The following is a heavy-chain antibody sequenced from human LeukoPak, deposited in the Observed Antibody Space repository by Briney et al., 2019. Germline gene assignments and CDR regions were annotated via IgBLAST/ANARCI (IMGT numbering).Heavy chain of an antibody. CDR1: GGTFSSYA. J-gene: IGHJ4*02. D-gene: IGHD6-13*01. V-gene: IGHV1-69*01. Sequence: SVKVSCKASGGTFSSYAISWVRQAPGQGREWMGGIIPIFGTANYAQKFQGRVTITADESTSTAYMELSSLRSEDTAVYYCARLHGTTKEGEQLVRMGYWGQGTLVTVSS. CDR3: ARLHGTTKEGEQLVRMGY. CDR2: IIPIFGTA.